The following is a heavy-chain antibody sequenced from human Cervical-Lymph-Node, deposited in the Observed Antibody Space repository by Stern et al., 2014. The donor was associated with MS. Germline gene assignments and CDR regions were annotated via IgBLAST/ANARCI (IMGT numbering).Heavy chain of an antibody. Sequence: VQLVQSGGGLVKPGGSLRLSCAASGFSFSSYSMNWVRQAPGKGPEWVSSLSRSSSYIYNADSVKGRFTISRDNAKNSLYLQMNSLRVEDTAVYYCARDSITYYYDSSAHDGLQHWGQGTLVIVSS. CDR2: LSRSSSYI. CDR1: GFSFSSYS. D-gene: IGHD3-22*01. J-gene: IGHJ1*01. V-gene: IGHV3-21*06. CDR3: ARDSITYYYDSSAHDGLQH.